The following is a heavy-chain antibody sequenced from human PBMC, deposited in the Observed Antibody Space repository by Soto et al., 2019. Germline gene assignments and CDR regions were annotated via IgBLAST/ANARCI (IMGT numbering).Heavy chain of an antibody. V-gene: IGHV2-5*02. CDR3: AHRQEAPITMVRPAPYYCYMDV. CDR2: IYWDDDK. D-gene: IGHD3-10*01. Sequence: GSGPTLVNPTQTLTLTCTFSGFSLSTSGVGVGWIRQPPGKALEWLALIYWDDDKRYSLSLKSRLTITKDTSKNQVVLTMTNMDPVDTATYYCAHRQEAPITMVRPAPYYCYMDVWGKGTTVTVSS. CDR1: GFSLSTSGVG. J-gene: IGHJ6*03.